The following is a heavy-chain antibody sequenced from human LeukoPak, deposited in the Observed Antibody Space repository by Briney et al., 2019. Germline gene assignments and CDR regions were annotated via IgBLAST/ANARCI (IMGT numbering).Heavy chain of an antibody. Sequence: ASETLSLTCAVYGGSFSGYYWSWIRQPPGKGLEWIGQINHSGSTNYNPSLKSRVAISVDTSKNQFSLKLSSVTAADTAVYFCARGNAGGHDLGYYYYYMDVWGKGTTVTVS. CDR3: ARGNAGGHDLGYYYYYMDV. J-gene: IGHJ6*03. V-gene: IGHV4-34*01. CDR2: INHSGST. CDR1: GGSFSGYY. D-gene: IGHD5-12*01.